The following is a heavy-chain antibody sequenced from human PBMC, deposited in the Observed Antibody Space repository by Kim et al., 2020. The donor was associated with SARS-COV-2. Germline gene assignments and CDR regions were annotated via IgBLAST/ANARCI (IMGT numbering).Heavy chain of an antibody. J-gene: IGHJ4*02. CDR1: GYTFTHYA. CDR3: ARGAGGYAGYILDD. D-gene: IGHD3-22*01. V-gene: IGHV1-3*01. CDR2: ISGDNGDT. Sequence: ASVKVSCKTSGYTFTHYAMHWVRQAPGQRLEWMGYISGDNGDTNYSQKFQGRVTITRDTSATTAYMELSSLTSEDTAVYYCARGAGGYAGYILDDWDQGTLAIVSS.